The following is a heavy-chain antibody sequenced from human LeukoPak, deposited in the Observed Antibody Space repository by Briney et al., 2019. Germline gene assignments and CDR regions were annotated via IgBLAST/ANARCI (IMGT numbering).Heavy chain of an antibody. CDR3: AREPEYGYYESKGFDY. D-gene: IGHD4-17*01. Sequence: PGGSLRLSCAASGFTVSSNYMSWVSQAPGKGLEWVSVIYSGGSTYYADSVKGRFTISRDNSKNTLYLQMNSLRAEDTAVYYCAREPEYGYYESKGFDYWGQGTLVTVSS. CDR1: GFTVSSNY. J-gene: IGHJ4*02. V-gene: IGHV3-66*02. CDR2: IYSGGST.